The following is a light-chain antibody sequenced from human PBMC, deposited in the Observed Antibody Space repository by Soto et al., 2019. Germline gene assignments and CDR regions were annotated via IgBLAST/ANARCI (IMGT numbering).Light chain of an antibody. V-gene: IGLV2-14*01. CDR2: YVS. CDR3: SSYTSSSTLYG. J-gene: IGLJ1*01. Sequence: QSVLTQPASVSGSPGQSITISCTGTSSDVGGYNYVSWYQQHPGKAPKLMIYYVSNRPSGVSNRFSGSKSGNTASLTISGLQAEDEADYYCSSYTSSSTLYGFGTGTKVTVL. CDR1: SSDVGGYNY.